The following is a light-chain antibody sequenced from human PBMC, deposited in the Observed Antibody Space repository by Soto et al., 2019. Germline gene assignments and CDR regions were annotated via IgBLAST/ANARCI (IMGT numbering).Light chain of an antibody. Sequence: DIQVTQSPSSLSASVGDRVTITCRASQNIFTYLNWYQQRPGKAPNLLIYTTSNLQSGVPSRYSGSRSGTDFTLTISSLQPEDFATYYCQHSYSSPTFGRGKKVEIK. J-gene: IGKJ2*01. CDR3: QHSYSSPT. V-gene: IGKV1-39*01. CDR2: TTS. CDR1: QNIFTY.